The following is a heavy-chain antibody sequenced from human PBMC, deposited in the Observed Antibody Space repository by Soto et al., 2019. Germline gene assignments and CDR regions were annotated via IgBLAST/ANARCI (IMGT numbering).Heavy chain of an antibody. J-gene: IGHJ4*02. Sequence: QVQLVESGGGVVQPGRSLRLSCAASGFMFSNHGMHWVRQAPGKGLEWVAVIWSDGNNRYYADSVKGRFTISRDNSKNTVSLQMNSLRAADTAVYYCVRGDNWNDEASDYWGQGTLVTVSS. V-gene: IGHV3-33*01. D-gene: IGHD1-1*01. CDR2: IWSDGNNR. CDR3: VRGDNWNDEASDY. CDR1: GFMFSNHG.